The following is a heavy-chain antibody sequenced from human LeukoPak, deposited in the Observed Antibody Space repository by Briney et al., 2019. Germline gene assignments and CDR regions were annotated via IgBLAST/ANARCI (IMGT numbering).Heavy chain of an antibody. Sequence: GGSLRLSCAASGFTVSSNYMSWVRQAPGKGLEWVSVIYSGGSTYYADSVKGRFTISRDNSKNTLYLQMNSLRAEDTAVYYCARGISPYYCMDVWGKGTTVTVSS. V-gene: IGHV3-66*01. D-gene: IGHD3-10*01. CDR1: GFTVSSNY. J-gene: IGHJ6*03. CDR3: ARGISPYYCMDV. CDR2: IYSGGST.